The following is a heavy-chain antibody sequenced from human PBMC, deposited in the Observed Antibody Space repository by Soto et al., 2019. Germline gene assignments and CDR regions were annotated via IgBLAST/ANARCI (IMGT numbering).Heavy chain of an antibody. D-gene: IGHD2-21*01. CDR3: AGIGEDVYYGMDV. Sequence: SDTLSLTCSVSGVSLSSYYWNWLRQPAGKGLEWIGRIYSRGDTNYNPSVKSRVTMSVDTSKNEFSLRLNSVTAADTAVYYCAGIGEDVYYGMDVWGQGTTVTVSS. CDR2: IYSRGDT. J-gene: IGHJ6*02. CDR1: GVSLSSYY. V-gene: IGHV4-4*07.